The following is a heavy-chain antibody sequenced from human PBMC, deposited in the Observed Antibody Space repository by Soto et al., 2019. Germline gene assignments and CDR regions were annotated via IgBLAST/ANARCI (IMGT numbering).Heavy chain of an antibody. J-gene: IGHJ3*02. CDR3: AKNLYSGSYSDDTFDI. Sequence: ASVKVSCKASGYTFTYYTVHWVRQATGQGLEWMGWMNPNSGNTGYAQKFQGRITMTRDTSINTAYMELSSLRSEDTAMYYCAKNLYSGSYSDDTFDIWGQGTMVTVSS. CDR1: GYTFTYYT. V-gene: IGHV1-8*02. D-gene: IGHD1-26*01. CDR2: MNPNSGNT.